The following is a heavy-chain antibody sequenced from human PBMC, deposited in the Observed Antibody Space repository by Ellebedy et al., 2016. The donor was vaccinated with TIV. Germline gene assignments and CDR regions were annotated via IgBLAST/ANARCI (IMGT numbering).Heavy chain of an antibody. V-gene: IGHV3-30*02. J-gene: IGHJ4*02. CDR3: ARDHRARVEGPDY. CDR1: GFTFSSYG. CDR2: IRYDGSNA. D-gene: IGHD3-3*01. Sequence: GGSLRLSCTASGFTFSSYGMHWVRQAPGKGLEWVAFIRYDGSNAYYADSVKGRFTISRDNSKNTLYLQMNSLRAEDTAVYYCARDHRARVEGPDYWGQGTLVTVSS.